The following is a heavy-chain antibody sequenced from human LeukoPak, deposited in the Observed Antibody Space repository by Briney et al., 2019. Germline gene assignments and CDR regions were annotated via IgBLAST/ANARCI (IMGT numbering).Heavy chain of an antibody. Sequence: ASVKVSCKASGYTFTSHHMHWVRQAPGQGLEWMGWINPNSGGTNYAQKFQGRVTMTRDTSISTAYMELSRLRSDDTAVYYCARGDLLWFGELLPRDYMDVWGKGTTVTISS. J-gene: IGHJ6*03. D-gene: IGHD3-10*01. CDR2: INPNSGGT. V-gene: IGHV1-2*02. CDR1: GYTFTSHH. CDR3: ARGDLLWFGELLPRDYMDV.